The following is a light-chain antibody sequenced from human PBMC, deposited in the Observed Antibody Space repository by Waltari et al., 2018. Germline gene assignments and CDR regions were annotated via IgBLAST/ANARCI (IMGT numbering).Light chain of an antibody. J-gene: IGLJ2*01. CDR2: DDY. Sequence: SFVVTQPPSLSVAPGETASLTCEGYNIGIKSVHWYQQKPGQAPVLVVVDDYDRPSWIPERFRGSNSRNTATRKITKVEAGDEADYYCQVWESSSEVVFGGGTKRTVL. V-gene: IGLV3-21*02. CDR1: NIGIKS. CDR3: QVWESSSEVV.